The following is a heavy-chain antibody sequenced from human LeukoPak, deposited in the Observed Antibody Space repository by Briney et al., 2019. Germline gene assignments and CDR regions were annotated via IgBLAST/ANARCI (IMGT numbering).Heavy chain of an antibody. V-gene: IGHV3-23*01. D-gene: IGHD2-21*02. Sequence: PGGSLRLSCAASGFTFSSYAMSWVRQAPEKGLEWVSTISGSGSNTYYADSVKGRFTISRDNSKSTLYLQMNSLRADDTAVYYCAKGCGADWYPYDYWGQGTLVTVSS. CDR2: ISGSGSNT. CDR1: GFTFSSYA. CDR3: AKGCGADWYPYDY. J-gene: IGHJ4*02.